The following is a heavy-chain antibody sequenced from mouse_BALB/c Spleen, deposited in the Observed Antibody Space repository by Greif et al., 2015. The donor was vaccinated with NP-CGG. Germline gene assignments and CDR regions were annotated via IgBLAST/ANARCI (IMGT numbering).Heavy chain of an antibody. Sequence: SGAELVKPGDSVKMSCKASGYTFTSYNMHWVKQTPGQGLEWIGAIYPGNGDTSYNQKFKGKATLTADKSSSTAYMQLSSLTSEDSAVYYCQITTTAMDYWGQGTSVTVSS. J-gene: IGHJ4*01. D-gene: IGHD2-4*01. V-gene: IGHV1-12*01. CDR2: IYPGNGDT. CDR1: GYTFTSYN. CDR3: QITTTAMDY.